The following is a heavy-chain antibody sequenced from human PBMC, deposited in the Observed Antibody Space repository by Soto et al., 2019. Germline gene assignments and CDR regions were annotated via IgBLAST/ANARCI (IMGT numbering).Heavy chain of an antibody. CDR1: GFSLSTSGMC. J-gene: IGHJ6*02. CDR2: IDWDDDK. CDR3: ARLLTTVATTGTYYYYGMDV. D-gene: IGHD4-4*01. Sequence: SGPTLVKPTQTLTLTCTFSGFSLSTSGMCVSWIRQPPGKALEWLALIDWDDDKFYSTYLKTRLTISKDTSKNQVVLTMTNMDPVDTATYYCARLLTTVATTGTYYYYGMDVWGQGTTVTVSS. V-gene: IGHV2-70*01.